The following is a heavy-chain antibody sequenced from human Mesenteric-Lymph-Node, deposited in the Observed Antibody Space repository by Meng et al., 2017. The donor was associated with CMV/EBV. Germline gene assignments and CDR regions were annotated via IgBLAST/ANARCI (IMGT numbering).Heavy chain of an antibody. Sequence: SRGSINSGDFYWSWIRQPPGKGLEWIGYIYYTGSTYYNPSLKSRVTMSVDTSKNQFSLRLSSVTAADTAVYYCARVPILESARWFDPWGQGTLVTVSS. V-gene: IGHV4-30-4*08. CDR2: IYYTGST. D-gene: IGHD3-3*01. CDR3: ARVPILESARWFDP. CDR1: RGSINSGDFY. J-gene: IGHJ5*02.